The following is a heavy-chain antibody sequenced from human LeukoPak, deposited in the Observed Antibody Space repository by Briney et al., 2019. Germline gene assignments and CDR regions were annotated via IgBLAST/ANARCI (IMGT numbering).Heavy chain of an antibody. CDR1: GGSFSGYY. Sequence: PSETLSLTCAVYGGSFSGYYWSWIRQPPGKGLEWIGEINHSGSTNYNPSLKSRVTISVDTSKNQFSLKLSSVTAADTAVYYCARAVGGYYDFWSGYYTGPNYFDYWGQGTLVTVSS. V-gene: IGHV4-34*01. D-gene: IGHD3-3*01. CDR3: ARAVGGYYDFWSGYYTGPNYFDY. J-gene: IGHJ4*02. CDR2: INHSGST.